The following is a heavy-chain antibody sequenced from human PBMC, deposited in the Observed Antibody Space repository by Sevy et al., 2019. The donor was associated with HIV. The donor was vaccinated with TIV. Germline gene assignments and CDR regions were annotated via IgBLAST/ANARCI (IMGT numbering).Heavy chain of an antibody. Sequence: GGSLRLSCAASGFTFSSYAMNWVRQAPGKGLEWVSSIFGDGDITYYADSVKGRFTIYRDKSKNTLYLQMHSLRAEDTAVYYCAGGGYDSSGSFDAFDIWGQGTMVTVSS. CDR3: AGGGYDSSGSFDAFDI. CDR1: GFTFSSYA. CDR2: IFGDGDIT. D-gene: IGHD3-22*01. V-gene: IGHV3-23*01. J-gene: IGHJ3*02.